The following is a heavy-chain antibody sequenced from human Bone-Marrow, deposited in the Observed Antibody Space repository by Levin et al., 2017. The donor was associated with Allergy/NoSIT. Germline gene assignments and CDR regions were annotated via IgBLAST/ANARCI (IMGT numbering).Heavy chain of an antibody. CDR2: IYYSGTT. CDR3: VRDIYYYDTSGYDRYIDL. CDR1: GGSITSHY. V-gene: IGHV4-59*11. J-gene: IGHJ2*01. Sequence: PSETLSLTCIVSGGSITSHYWGWIRQAPGKGLEWIGYIYYSGTTTYNPSLKSRVTLSMDTSKNQFSLKLSSVTAADSAVYYCVRDIYYYDTSGYDRYIDLWGRGTLVTVSP. D-gene: IGHD3-22*01.